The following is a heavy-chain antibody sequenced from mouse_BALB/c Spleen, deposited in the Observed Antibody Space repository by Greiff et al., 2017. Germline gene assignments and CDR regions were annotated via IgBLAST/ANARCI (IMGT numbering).Heavy chain of an antibody. V-gene: IGHV3-2*02. Sequence: DVQLQESGPGLVKPSQSLSLTCTVTGYSITSDYAWNWIRQFPGNKLEWMGYISYSGSTSYNPSLKSRISITRDTSKNQFFLQLNSVTTEDTATYYCARGELLLFAYWGQGTLVTVSA. J-gene: IGHJ3*01. CDR1: GYSITSDYA. CDR3: ARGELLLFAY. D-gene: IGHD1-1*01. CDR2: ISYSGST.